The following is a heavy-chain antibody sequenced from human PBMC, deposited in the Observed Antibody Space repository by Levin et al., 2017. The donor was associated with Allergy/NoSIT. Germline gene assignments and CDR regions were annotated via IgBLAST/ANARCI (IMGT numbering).Heavy chain of an antibody. CDR2: IHYRGGT. Sequence: PSETLSLTCTVSGGSISSGGHYWNWIRQRPGKGLEWIGYIHYRGGTYHNPSVRSRVIMSVDTSNNQFSLRLSSVTAAETAVYFCARDLGGYGILDSWGQGTLATVSS. D-gene: IGHD6-25*01. J-gene: IGHJ4*02. CDR3: ARDLGGYGILDS. V-gene: IGHV4-31*03. CDR1: GGSISSGGHY.